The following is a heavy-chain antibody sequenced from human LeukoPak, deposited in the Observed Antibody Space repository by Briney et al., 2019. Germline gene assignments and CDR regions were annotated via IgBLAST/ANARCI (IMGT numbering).Heavy chain of an antibody. CDR2: IYYTGNT. Sequence: KPSETLSLTCTVSGYSISSGYYWGWIRQPPGKGLEWIGNIYYTGNTYYNPSLKSRVTISVDTSKNQFSLKLSSVTAADTAVYYCARVPLYYDFWSGYLNWFDPWGQGTLVTVSS. CDR1: GYSISSGYY. D-gene: IGHD3-3*01. CDR3: ARVPLYYDFWSGYLNWFDP. J-gene: IGHJ5*02. V-gene: IGHV4-38-2*02.